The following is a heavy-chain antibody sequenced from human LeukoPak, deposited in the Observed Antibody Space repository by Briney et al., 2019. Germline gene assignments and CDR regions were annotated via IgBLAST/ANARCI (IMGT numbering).Heavy chain of an antibody. Sequence: PSETLSLTCAVCGGSFSGYYWSWIRQPPGKGLEWIGEINHSGSTYYNPSLKSRVTISVDRSKNQFSLKLSSVTAADTAVYYCARGYSSGWYYFDYWGQGTLVTVSS. CDR3: ARGYSSGWYYFDY. D-gene: IGHD6-19*01. CDR1: GGSFSGYY. J-gene: IGHJ4*02. CDR2: INHSGST. V-gene: IGHV4-34*01.